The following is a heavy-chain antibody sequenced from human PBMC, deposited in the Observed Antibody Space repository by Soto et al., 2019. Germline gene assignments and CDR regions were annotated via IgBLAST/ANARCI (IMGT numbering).Heavy chain of an antibody. V-gene: IGHV1-18*01. CDR1: GYSFTTYG. Sequence: QVQLVQSGGEVKKPGASVKVSCKTSGYSFTTYGISWVRQAPGQGLEWMGWISGYNGNTNYAQNLQGRVTMTTDTSPSTAYMELRSLRSDDTAVYYCARGGPATYYYYGMDVWGQGSTVTVSS. CDR2: ISGYNGNT. J-gene: IGHJ6*02. CDR3: ARGGPATYYYYGMDV.